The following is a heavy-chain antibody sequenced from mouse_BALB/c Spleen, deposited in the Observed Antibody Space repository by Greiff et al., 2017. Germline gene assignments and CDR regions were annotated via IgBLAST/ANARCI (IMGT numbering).Heavy chain of an antibody. D-gene: IGHD1-1*01. CDR1: GFTFNTYA. Sequence: DVKLVESGGGLVQPKGSLKLSCAASGFTFNTYAMNWVRQAPGKGLEWVARIRSKSNNYATYYADSVKDRSTISRDDSQSMLYLQMNNLKTEDTAMYYCVRQHYGSRGWYFDVWGAGTTVTVSS. J-gene: IGHJ1*01. CDR2: IRSKSNNYAT. CDR3: VRQHYGSRGWYFDV. V-gene: IGHV10-1*02.